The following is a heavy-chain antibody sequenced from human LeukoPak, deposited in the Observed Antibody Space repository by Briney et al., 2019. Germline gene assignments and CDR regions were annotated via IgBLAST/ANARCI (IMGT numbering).Heavy chain of an antibody. D-gene: IGHD1-1*01. J-gene: IGHJ4*02. CDR3: ARVRPTGTTRDY. CDR1: GYTFTSYG. Sequence: EASVKVSCKSSGYTFTSYGIIWVRQAPGQGLEWMGWISAYNGNTNYAQKLQGRVTMTTDTSTSTAYMELRSLRSDDTAVYYCARVRPTGTTRDYWGQGTLVTVSS. CDR2: ISAYNGNT. V-gene: IGHV1-18*01.